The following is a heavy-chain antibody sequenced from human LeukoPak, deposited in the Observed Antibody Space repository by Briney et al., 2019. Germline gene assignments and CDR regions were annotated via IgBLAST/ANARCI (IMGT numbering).Heavy chain of an antibody. CDR3: ARGTCSSTSCSGRYFDY. CDR1: GYSISSGFY. Sequence: PSETLSLTCAVSGYSISSGFYWGWIRQPPGKGLEWIGTIYHSGSTYYNPSLKSRVTISVDTSKNQFSLKLTSVTAADTAVYFCARGTCSSTSCSGRYFDYWGQGTLVTVSS. V-gene: IGHV4-38-2*01. J-gene: IGHJ4*02. D-gene: IGHD2-2*01. CDR2: IYHSGST.